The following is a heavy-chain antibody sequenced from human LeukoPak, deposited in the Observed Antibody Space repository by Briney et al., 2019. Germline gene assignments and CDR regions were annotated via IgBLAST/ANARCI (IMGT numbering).Heavy chain of an antibody. CDR3: AKDLYDILTGQFDY. CDR1: GFTFDDYA. D-gene: IGHD3-9*01. CDR2: ISWNSGSI. J-gene: IGHJ4*02. V-gene: IGHV3-9*01. Sequence: GGSLRLSCAASGFTFDDYAMHWVRQAPGKGLEWVLGISWNSGSIGYADSVKGRFTISRDNAKNSLYLQMNSLRAEDTALYYCAKDLYDILTGQFDYWGQGTLVTVSS.